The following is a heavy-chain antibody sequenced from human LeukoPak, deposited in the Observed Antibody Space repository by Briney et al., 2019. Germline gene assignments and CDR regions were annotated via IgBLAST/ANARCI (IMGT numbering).Heavy chain of an antibody. CDR2: ISGSGGST. V-gene: IGHV3-23*01. J-gene: IGHJ3*02. CDR3: AKLALGGKHWAHDAFDI. D-gene: IGHD1-26*01. CDR1: GFTFSSYA. Sequence: GASLRLSCAASGFTFSSYAMSWVRQAPGKGLEWVSAISGSGGSTYYADSVKGRFTISRDNSKNTLYLQMNSLRAEDTAVYYCAKLALGGKHWAHDAFDIWGQGTMVTVSS.